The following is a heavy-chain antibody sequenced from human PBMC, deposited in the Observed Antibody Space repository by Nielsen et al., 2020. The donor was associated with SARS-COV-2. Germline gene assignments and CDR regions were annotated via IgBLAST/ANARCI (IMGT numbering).Heavy chain of an antibody. J-gene: IGHJ4*02. CDR3: AREHFVGGLGIVVVISTILDY. Sequence: ASVKVSCKASGYTFTSYYMHWVRQAPGQGLEWMGIINPSGGSTSYAQKFQGRVTMTWDTSMRTVYMELSNLRSEDTAVYYCAREHFVGGLGIVVVISTILDYWGQGTLVTVSS. V-gene: IGHV1-46*01. D-gene: IGHD3-22*01. CDR2: INPSGGST. CDR1: GYTFTSYY.